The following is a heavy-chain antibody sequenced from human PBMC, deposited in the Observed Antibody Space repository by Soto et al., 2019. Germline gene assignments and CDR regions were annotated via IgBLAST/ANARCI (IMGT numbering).Heavy chain of an antibody. CDR2: TSSSTTTT. Sequence: PGGSLRLSCAASGFTFSSYSMNWVRQAPGKGLEWVSYTSSSTTTTFYADSVRGRFTISRDNAKSSLYLQMNSLRAEDTAVYYCARGSSDFDYWGQGALVTVSS. CDR3: ARGSSDFDY. J-gene: IGHJ4*02. CDR1: GFTFSSYS. D-gene: IGHD2-2*01. V-gene: IGHV3-48*01.